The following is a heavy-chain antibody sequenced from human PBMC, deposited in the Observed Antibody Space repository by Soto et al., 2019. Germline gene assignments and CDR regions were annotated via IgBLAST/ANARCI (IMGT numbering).Heavy chain of an antibody. CDR1: GFTFSDYY. CDR2: ISSSGMAI. CDR3: ARDLGYYDSSGYFDY. V-gene: IGHV3-11*01. Sequence: QVQLVESGGGLVKPGGSLRLSCAASGFTFSDYYMSWIRQAPVKGLEWVSYISSSGMAIYYADSVQGRFTIARDNAKNSLNLQMNSLRAEDTAVYYCARDLGYYDSSGYFDYWGQGTLVTVSS. J-gene: IGHJ4*02. D-gene: IGHD3-22*01.